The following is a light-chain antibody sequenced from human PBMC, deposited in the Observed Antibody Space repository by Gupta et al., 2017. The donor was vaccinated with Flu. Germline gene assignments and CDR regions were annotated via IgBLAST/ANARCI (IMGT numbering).Light chain of an antibody. Sequence: EIQLTQSPSSLSASLGDTVTITCRASQPININLNWYQHRSGKAPKLLIYAASTLQSGVSPRFSGSGSGTHFTLTITNREPEDFSTYFCQESYSAPQVTFGQGTNLEI. CDR1: QPININ. J-gene: IGKJ2*01. V-gene: IGKV1-39*01. CDR3: QESYSAPQVT. CDR2: AAS.